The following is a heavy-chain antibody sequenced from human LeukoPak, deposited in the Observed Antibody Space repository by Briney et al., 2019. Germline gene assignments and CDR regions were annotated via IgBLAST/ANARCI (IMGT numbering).Heavy chain of an antibody. J-gene: IGHJ3*01. CDR3: ASRVGVAGTFDAFDL. D-gene: IGHD2-21*02. CDR2: IFPDDSDT. CDR1: GYNFPRHW. V-gene: IGHV5-51*01. Sequence: GESLKISCATSGYNFPRHWIGWVRQMPGEGLEYVGVIFPDDSDTRYSPSSEGHVTISADTSTNTAYLQWRSLQASDTAMYFCASRVGVAGTFDAFDLWGQGTMVTVSS.